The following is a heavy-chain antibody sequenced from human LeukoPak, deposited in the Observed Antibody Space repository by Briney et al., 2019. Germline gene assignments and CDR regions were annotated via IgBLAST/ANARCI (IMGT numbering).Heavy chain of an antibody. CDR3: ARSSYGAGSKPYWVDY. CDR2: ISYSGST. Sequence: SETLSLTFTVSGASISNYYWTWIRQPPGKGLEWIGYISYSGSTFYNPSLKSRVTMSLDTSKNHFSLKLTSVTAADTAVYFCARSSYGAGSKPYWVDYWGQGTLVTVSS. J-gene: IGHJ4*02. D-gene: IGHD3-10*01. CDR1: GASISNYY. V-gene: IGHV4-59*01.